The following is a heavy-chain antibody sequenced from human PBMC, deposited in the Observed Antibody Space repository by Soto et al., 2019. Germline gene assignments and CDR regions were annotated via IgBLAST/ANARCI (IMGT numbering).Heavy chain of an antibody. V-gene: IGHV4-31*02. CDR1: GASTVSHYH. CDR2: IFNSGTT. D-gene: IGHD1-26*01. J-gene: IGHJ4*02. CDR3: ALALGPTTGLDY. Sequence: QVQLQESGPGLVKPSQTLSLTCSVAGASTVSHYHWTWIRQPPGKGLEWMGYIFNSGTTFYIPSLTSRLSISMDTSGNHFSLELRSVTAADTAVYYCALALGPTTGLDYWGQGTLVTVSS.